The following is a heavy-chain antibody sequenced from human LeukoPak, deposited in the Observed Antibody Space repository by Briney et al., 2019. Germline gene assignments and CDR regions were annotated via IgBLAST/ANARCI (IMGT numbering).Heavy chain of an antibody. V-gene: IGHV1-69*13. CDR1: GGTFSSYA. CDR3: ATGLASMDNAFDI. Sequence: ASVKVSCKASGGTFSSYAISWVRHAPGQGLEWMGGIIPIFGTANYAQKFQGRVTITADESTSTAYMELSSLRSEDTAVYYCATGLASMDNAFDIWGQGTMVTVSS. CDR2: IIPIFGTA. D-gene: IGHD2-2*03. J-gene: IGHJ3*02.